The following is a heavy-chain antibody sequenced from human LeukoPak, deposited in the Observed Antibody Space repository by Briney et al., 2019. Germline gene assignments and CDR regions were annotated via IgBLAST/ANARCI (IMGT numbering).Heavy chain of an antibody. V-gene: IGHV1-2*02. CDR3: ARGDSVPLGGGNLLRVLYFND. Sequence: ASVKVSCKASGYTFTGYYMHWVRQAPGQGLEWMGWINPNSGGTNYAQKFQGRVTMTRDTSISTAYMELSRLRSDDTAVYYCARGDSVPLGGGNLLRVLYFNDWGQGTLVAVSS. D-gene: IGHD4-23*01. J-gene: IGHJ1*01. CDR1: GYTFTGYY. CDR2: INPNSGGT.